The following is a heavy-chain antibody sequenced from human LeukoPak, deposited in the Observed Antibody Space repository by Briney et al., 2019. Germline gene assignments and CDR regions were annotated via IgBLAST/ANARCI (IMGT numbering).Heavy chain of an antibody. D-gene: IGHD3-22*01. CDR2: ISWHSGSI. Sequence: PGRSLRLSCAASGFTFHDYAMHWVRQAPGKGLEWVSGISWHSGSIGYADSVKGRFTISRDNAKNSLYLQMNSLRAEDTALYYCAKDTWDSSGYLSLWGQGTLVTVSS. CDR3: AKDTWDSSGYLSL. CDR1: GFTFHDYA. V-gene: IGHV3-9*01. J-gene: IGHJ4*02.